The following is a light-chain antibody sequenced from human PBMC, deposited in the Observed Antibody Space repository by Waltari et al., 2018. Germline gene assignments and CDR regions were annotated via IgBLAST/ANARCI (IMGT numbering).Light chain of an antibody. Sequence: DIQMTQSPSSVSAYVGDRVTITCRASQDITRWLAWYQQKPGKAPKLLISAASSLQSGVPSRFSGSGSGTDFTLTISSLQPEDFATYYCQQSDSFPWAFGQGTKVEIK. CDR3: QQSDSFPWA. CDR1: QDITRW. CDR2: AAS. J-gene: IGKJ1*01. V-gene: IGKV1-12*01.